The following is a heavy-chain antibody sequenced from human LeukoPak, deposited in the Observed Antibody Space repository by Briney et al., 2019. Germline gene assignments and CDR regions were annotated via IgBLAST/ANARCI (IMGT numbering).Heavy chain of an antibody. CDR1: GYSISSGYY. CDR2: IYYSGST. Sequence: SETLSLTCAVSGYSISSGYYWGWIRQPPGKGLEWIGYIYYSGSTNYNPSLKSRVTISVDTSKNQFSLKLSSVTAADTAVYYCARDTIFGANAFDIWGQGTMVTVSS. J-gene: IGHJ3*02. CDR3: ARDTIFGANAFDI. D-gene: IGHD3-3*01. V-gene: IGHV4-38-2*02.